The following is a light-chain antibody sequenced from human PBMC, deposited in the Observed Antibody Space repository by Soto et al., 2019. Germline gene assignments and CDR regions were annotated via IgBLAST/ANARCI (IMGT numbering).Light chain of an antibody. Sequence: QSVLTQPASVSGSPGQSITISCTGTSSDVGGYNYVSWYQQHTGKAPKLMIYDVSSRPSGVSNRFSGSKSGNTASLTISGLQAEDEADYYCSSYTSSTTEVFGTGTKLTVL. CDR3: SSYTSSTTEV. J-gene: IGLJ1*01. V-gene: IGLV2-14*01. CDR2: DVS. CDR1: SSDVGGYNY.